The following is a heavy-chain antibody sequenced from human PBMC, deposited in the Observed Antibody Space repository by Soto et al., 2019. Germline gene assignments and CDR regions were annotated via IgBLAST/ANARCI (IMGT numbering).Heavy chain of an antibody. CDR2: INHSGST. Sequence: SETLSLTCAVYGGSFSGYYWSWIRQPPGKGLEWIGEINHSGSTNYNPSLKSRVTISVDTSKNQFSLKLSSVTAADTAVYYCARAVGSSTSCYGLKGRRFRYYYMDVWGKGTTVTVSS. J-gene: IGHJ6*03. CDR1: GGSFSGYY. V-gene: IGHV4-34*01. CDR3: ARAVGSSTSCYGLKGRRFRYYYMDV. D-gene: IGHD2-2*01.